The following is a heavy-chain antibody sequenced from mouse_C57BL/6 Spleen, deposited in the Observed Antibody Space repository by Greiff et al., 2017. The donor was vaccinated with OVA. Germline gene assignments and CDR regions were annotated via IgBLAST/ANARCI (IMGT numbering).Heavy chain of an antibody. CDR2: IDPSGSYT. V-gene: IGHV1-69*01. CDR1: GYTFTSYW. D-gene: IGHD4-1*01. CDR3: AGELGQGFAY. Sequence: VQLQQSGAELVMPGASVKLSCKASGYTFTSYWMHWVQQRPGQGLEWIGEIDPSGSYTNNNEKFKGKSTLTVDKSSSTAYMQLSSLTSEDSAVYYGAGELGQGFAYWGQGTLVTVSA. J-gene: IGHJ3*01.